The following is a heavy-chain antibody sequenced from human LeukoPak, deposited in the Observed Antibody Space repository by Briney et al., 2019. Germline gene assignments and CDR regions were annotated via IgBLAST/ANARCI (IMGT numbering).Heavy chain of an antibody. Sequence: SETLSLTCTVSGGSISSYYWSWIRQPPGKGLEWIGEINHSGSTNYNPSPKSRVTISVDTSKNQFSLKLSSVTAADTAVYYCARGHSRGQLRHNWFDPWGQGTLVTVSS. V-gene: IGHV4-34*01. CDR1: GGSISSYY. J-gene: IGHJ5*02. CDR3: ARGHSRGQLRHNWFDP. D-gene: IGHD2-2*01. CDR2: INHSGST.